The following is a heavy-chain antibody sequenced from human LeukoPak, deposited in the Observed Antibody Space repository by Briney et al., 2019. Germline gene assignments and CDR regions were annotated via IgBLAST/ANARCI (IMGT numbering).Heavy chain of an antibody. CDR3: ARDRYDFWSGYSNYYYYYYMDV. J-gene: IGHJ6*03. D-gene: IGHD3-3*01. Sequence: SETLSLTCTVSGGSISSSSYYWGWIRQPPGKGLEWIGSIYYSGSTYYNPSLKSRVTISVDTSKNQFSLKLSSVTAADTAVYYCARDRYDFWSGYSNYYYYYYMDVWGKGTTVTVSS. CDR1: GGSISSSSYY. V-gene: IGHV4-39*07. CDR2: IYYSGST.